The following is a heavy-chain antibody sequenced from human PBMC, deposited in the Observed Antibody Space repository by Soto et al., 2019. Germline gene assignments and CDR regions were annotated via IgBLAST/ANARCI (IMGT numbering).Heavy chain of an antibody. Sequence: PSETLSLTCTVSGGSISSGGYYWSWIRQHPGKGLEWIGYIYYSGSTYYNPSLKSRVTISVDTSKNQFSLKLSSVTAADTAVYYCARGPYYDSSGYYWFDPWGQGTLVTVSS. V-gene: IGHV4-31*03. D-gene: IGHD3-22*01. CDR1: GGSISSGGYY. CDR3: ARGPYYDSSGYYWFDP. J-gene: IGHJ5*02. CDR2: IYYSGST.